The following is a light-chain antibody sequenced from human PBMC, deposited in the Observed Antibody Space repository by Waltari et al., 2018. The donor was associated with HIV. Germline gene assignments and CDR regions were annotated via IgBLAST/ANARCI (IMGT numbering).Light chain of an antibody. J-gene: IGKJ2*01. CDR1: ENISDK. Sequence: EILMTQSPAIVSVSPGERVTLSCRASENISDKLVWYQQKPGQAPRLLIYGASTRATGIPARFSGSGSGTEFTLTISSLQSEDFAVYFCQQYNNWQYTFGLGTKLDIK. V-gene: IGKV3-15*01. CDR3: QQYNNWQYT. CDR2: GAS.